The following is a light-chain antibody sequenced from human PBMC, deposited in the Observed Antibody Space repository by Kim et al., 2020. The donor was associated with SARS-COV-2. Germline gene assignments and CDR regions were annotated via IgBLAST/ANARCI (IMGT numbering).Light chain of an antibody. CDR3: SSYAGSNNVV. J-gene: IGLJ2*01. CDR1: SSDVGGYNY. Sequence: GQSVTLSCTGTSSDVGGYNYVSWYQQHPGKAPNLMIYEVSKRPSGVPDRFSGSKSGNTASLTVSGLQAEDEADYYCSSYAGSNNVVFGGGTQLTVL. V-gene: IGLV2-8*01. CDR2: EVS.